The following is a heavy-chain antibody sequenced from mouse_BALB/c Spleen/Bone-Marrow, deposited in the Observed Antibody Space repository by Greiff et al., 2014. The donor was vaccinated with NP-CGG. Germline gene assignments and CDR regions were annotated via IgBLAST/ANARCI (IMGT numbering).Heavy chain of an antibody. J-gene: IGHJ3*01. V-gene: IGHV14-3*02. D-gene: IGHD3-3*01. Sequence: VQLQQPGAELVKPGASVKLSCTASGFNIKDTYMHWVKQRPEQGLEWIGRIDPANGNTKYDPKFQGKATITADTSSNTAYLQLSSLTSEDTTVYYCAGDGAYWGQGTLVTVSA. CDR3: AGDGAY. CDR1: GFNIKDTY. CDR2: IDPANGNT.